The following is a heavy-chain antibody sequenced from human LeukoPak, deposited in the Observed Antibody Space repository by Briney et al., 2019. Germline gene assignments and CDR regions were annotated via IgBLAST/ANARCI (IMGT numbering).Heavy chain of an antibody. CDR3: ARDRGRFDP. Sequence: PGGSLRLSCAASGFTSSSYWMSWVRQAPGKGLEWVANIKQDGSEKYYVDSVRGRFTISGDNAKNSLYLQMNYLRVEDTAVYFCARDRGRFDPWGQGTLVTVSS. CDR2: IKQDGSEK. J-gene: IGHJ5*02. D-gene: IGHD3-10*01. V-gene: IGHV3-7*04. CDR1: GFTSSSYW.